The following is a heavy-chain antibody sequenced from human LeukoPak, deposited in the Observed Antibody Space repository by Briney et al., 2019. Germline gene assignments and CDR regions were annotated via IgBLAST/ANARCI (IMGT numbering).Heavy chain of an antibody. D-gene: IGHD3-10*01. CDR2: INHSGST. CDR1: GGSFSGYY. CDR3: ARDGWFGELLS. J-gene: IGHJ4*02. Sequence: PSETLSLTCAVYGGSFSGYYWSWLRQPPGKGLEWIGEINHSGSTNYNPSLKSRVTISVDTSKNQFSLKLSSVTAADTAVYYCARDGWFGELLSWGQGTLVTVSS. V-gene: IGHV4-34*01.